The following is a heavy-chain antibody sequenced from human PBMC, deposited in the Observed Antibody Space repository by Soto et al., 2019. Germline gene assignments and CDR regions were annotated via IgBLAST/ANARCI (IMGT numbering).Heavy chain of an antibody. CDR2: IYPGDSDT. J-gene: IGHJ4*02. CDR3: ARPYGSGSYYNFLSC. V-gene: IGHV5-51*01. Sequence: GESLKISCKGSGYSFTSYWIGWVRQMPGKGLEWMGIIYPGDSDTRYSPSFQGQVTISADKSISTAYLQWSSLKASDTAMYYCARPYGSGSYYNFLSCWGQGTLVTVSS. CDR1: GYSFTSYW. D-gene: IGHD3-10*01.